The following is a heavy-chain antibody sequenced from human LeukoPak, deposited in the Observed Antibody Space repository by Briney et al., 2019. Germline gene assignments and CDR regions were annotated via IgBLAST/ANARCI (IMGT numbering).Heavy chain of an antibody. CDR1: GFTFSDYY. CDR3: ARGGKLLWFGELLSGGVDY. CDR2: ISSSGSTI. J-gene: IGHJ4*02. D-gene: IGHD3-10*01. Sequence: GGSLRLSCAASGFTFSDYYMSWVRQAPGKGLEWVSYISSSGSTIYYADSVKGRFTISRDNAKNSLYLQMNSLRAEDTAVYYCARGGKLLWFGELLSGGVDYWGQGTLVTVSS. V-gene: IGHV3-11*01.